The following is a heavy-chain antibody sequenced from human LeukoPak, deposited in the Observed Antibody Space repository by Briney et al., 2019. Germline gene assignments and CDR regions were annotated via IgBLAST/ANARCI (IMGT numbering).Heavy chain of an antibody. D-gene: IGHD3-3*01. Sequence: ASVKVSCKASGYTFTGYYMHRVRQAPGQGLEWMGWINPNSGGTNYARKFQGRVTMTRDTSISTAYMELSRLRSDDTAVYYCARDLVYDFWSGYYRDYYYYGMDVWGQGTTVTVSS. CDR2: INPNSGGT. CDR3: ARDLVYDFWSGYYRDYYYYGMDV. V-gene: IGHV1-2*02. CDR1: GYTFTGYY. J-gene: IGHJ6*02.